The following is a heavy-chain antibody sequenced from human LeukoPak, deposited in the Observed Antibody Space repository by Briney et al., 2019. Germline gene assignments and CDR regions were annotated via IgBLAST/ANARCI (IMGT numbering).Heavy chain of an antibody. Sequence: SETLSLTCTVSGGSISSSSYYWGWIRQPPGQGLEWIGSIYYSGSTYYNPSLKSRVTISVDTSKNQFSLKLSSVTAADTAVYYCASSYYDILTGYPPAGNWFDPGGQGTLVTVSS. CDR2: IYYSGST. J-gene: IGHJ5*02. CDR1: GGSISSSSYY. CDR3: ASSYYDILTGYPPAGNWFDP. D-gene: IGHD3-9*01. V-gene: IGHV4-39*07.